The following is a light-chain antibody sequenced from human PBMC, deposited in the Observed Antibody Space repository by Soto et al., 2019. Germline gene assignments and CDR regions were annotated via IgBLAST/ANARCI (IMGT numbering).Light chain of an antibody. CDR3: QVWDSSSDHVV. J-gene: IGLJ2*01. Sequence: SYELTQPPSVSVAPGKTARYTCGGNNIGSKSVHWYQQKPGQAPVLVIYYDSDRPSGIPERFSGSNSGNTATLTISRVEAGDEADYYCQVWDSSSDHVVFGGATKLTVL. V-gene: IGLV3-21*04. CDR1: NIGSKS. CDR2: YDS.